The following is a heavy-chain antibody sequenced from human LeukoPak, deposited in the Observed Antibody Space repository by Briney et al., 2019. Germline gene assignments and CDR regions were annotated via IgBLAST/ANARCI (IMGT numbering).Heavy chain of an antibody. CDR2: ISGSGGST. CDR3: AREEGLGYSSYFDY. CDR1: GFTFSSYA. D-gene: IGHD6-13*01. Sequence: GGSLRLSCAASGFTFSSYAMSWVRQAPGKGLEWVSAISGSGGSTYYADSVKGRFTISRGNSKNTLYLQMNNLRAEDTAVYHCAREEGLGYSSYFDYWGQGTLVTVSS. J-gene: IGHJ4*02. V-gene: IGHV3-23*01.